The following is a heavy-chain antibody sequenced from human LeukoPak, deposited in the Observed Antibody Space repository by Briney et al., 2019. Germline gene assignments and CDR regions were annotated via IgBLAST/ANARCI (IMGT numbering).Heavy chain of an antibody. CDR1: GFTFSSYA. V-gene: IGHV3-23*01. Sequence: GGSLRLSCAASGFTFSSYAMSWVRQAPGKGLEWVSAISGSGGSTCYADSVKGRFTISRDNSKNTLYLQMNSLRAEDTAVYYCAKDSFYYDSSGYYPFDYWGQGTLVTVSS. J-gene: IGHJ4*02. D-gene: IGHD3-22*01. CDR2: ISGSGGST. CDR3: AKDSFYYDSSGYYPFDY.